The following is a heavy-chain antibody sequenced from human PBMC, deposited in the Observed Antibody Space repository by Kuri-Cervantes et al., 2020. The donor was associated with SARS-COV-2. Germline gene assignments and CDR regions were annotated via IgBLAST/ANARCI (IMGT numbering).Heavy chain of an antibody. CDR2: IYYSGST. J-gene: IGHJ4*02. D-gene: IGHD5-18*01. CDR1: GGSISSYY. CDR3: AGGYSLIDY. V-gene: IGHV4-59*01. Sequence: SETLSLTCTVSGGSISSYYWSWIRQPPGKGLEWIGYIYYSGSTNYNPSLKRRVTISVDTSKNQFSLKLSSVTAADTAVYYRAGGYSLIDYWGQGTLVTVSS.